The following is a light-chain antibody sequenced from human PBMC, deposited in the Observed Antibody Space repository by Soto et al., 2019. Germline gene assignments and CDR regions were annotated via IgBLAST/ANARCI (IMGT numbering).Light chain of an antibody. CDR1: QTVFTRN. CDR2: GAS. J-gene: IGKJ4*01. V-gene: IGKV3-20*01. Sequence: EIVLTQSPGPLSLSPGESATLSCRASQTVFTRNLAWYQQKPGQAPNLLIYGASGRAAGIPDRFSGSGSETDFILTISRLEPEDFAVYYCQQYGNSSLSFGGGTMVDIK. CDR3: QQYGNSSLS.